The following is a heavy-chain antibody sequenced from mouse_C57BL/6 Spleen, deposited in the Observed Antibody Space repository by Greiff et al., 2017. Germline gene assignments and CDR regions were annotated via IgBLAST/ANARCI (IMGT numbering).Heavy chain of an antibody. Sequence: QVQLKESGAELVKPGASVKLSCKASGYTFTSYWMHWVKQRPGQGLEWIGMIHPNSGSTNYNEKFKSKATLTVDKSSSTAYMQLSSLTSEDSAVYYCARTYYSNYVWFAYWGQGTLVTVSA. CDR2: IHPNSGST. CDR3: ARTYYSNYVWFAY. CDR1: GYTFTSYW. J-gene: IGHJ3*01. D-gene: IGHD2-5*01. V-gene: IGHV1-64*01.